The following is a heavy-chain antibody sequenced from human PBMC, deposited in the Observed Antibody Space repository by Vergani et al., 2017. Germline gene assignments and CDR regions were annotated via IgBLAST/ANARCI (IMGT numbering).Heavy chain of an antibody. V-gene: IGHV4-31*03. CDR3: ARDREEYSGYDPHYYMDV. CDR2: IYYSVST. D-gene: IGHD5-12*01. J-gene: IGHJ6*03. Sequence: QVQLQESGPGLVKPSQTLSLTCTVSGGTISSGGYHWSWIRQPPGKGLEGIGYIYYSVSTYYNPSLKSRVTISVDTSKNKFSLKLSSVTAADTAVYYCARDREEYSGYDPHYYMDVWGKGTTVTVSS. CDR1: GGTISSGGYH.